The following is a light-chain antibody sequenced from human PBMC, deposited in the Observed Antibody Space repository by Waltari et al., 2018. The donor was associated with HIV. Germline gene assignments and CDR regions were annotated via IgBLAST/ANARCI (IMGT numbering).Light chain of an antibody. CDR3: GTWDSSLSAVV. CDR1: TSNIGTNY. CDR2: DNS. J-gene: IGLJ1*01. V-gene: IGLV1-51*01. Sequence: SVLTQPPSVSAAPGPKVTIPCSGRTSNIGTNYVSWYQRLPGTAPKLLIYDNSERPSGIPDRFSGSKSGTSATLGITGLQTGDEADYYCGTWDSSLSAVVFGTGTKVTVL.